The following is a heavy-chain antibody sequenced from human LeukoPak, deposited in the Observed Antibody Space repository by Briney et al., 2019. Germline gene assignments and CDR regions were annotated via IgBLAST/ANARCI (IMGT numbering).Heavy chain of an antibody. J-gene: IGHJ6*03. CDR1: GFTFDDYK. D-gene: IGHD3-10*01. CDR2: IRSTLNGGTT. Sequence: TGGSLRLSCTASGFTFDDYKMSWFRQAAGNGREWGGLIRSTLNGGTTVYAASVTGRSTIPRDDSKTTAYLQPNSLKTEAPAAYYCLATYYGLGSGPENCEVVWGKRTTVTVSS. V-gene: IGHV3-49*03. CDR3: LATYYGLGSGPENCEVV.